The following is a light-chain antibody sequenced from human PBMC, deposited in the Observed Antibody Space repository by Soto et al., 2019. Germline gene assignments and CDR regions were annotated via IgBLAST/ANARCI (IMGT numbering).Light chain of an antibody. CDR2: GAS. CDR3: QQFGSSPT. CDR1: QSVASTF. J-gene: IGKJ1*01. Sequence: EIVLTQSPGTLSLSPGDRATLSCRASQSVASTFLAWYQQKPGQPPRLPIYGASSRAAGIPDRFSGSGSGTDFTLTITRLEPEDFAVYFCQQFGSSPTFGQGTRWIS. V-gene: IGKV3-20*01.